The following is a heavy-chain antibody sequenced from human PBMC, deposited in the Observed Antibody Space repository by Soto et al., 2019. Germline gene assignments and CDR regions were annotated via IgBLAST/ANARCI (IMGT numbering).Heavy chain of an antibody. V-gene: IGHV1-18*01. CDR1: GYTFTSYG. J-gene: IGHJ3*02. CDR3: ARGVAYYDISTGYQKRGSFDI. CDR2: ISAYNGNT. Sequence: ASVKVSCKASGYTFTSYGISWVRQAPGQGLEWMGWISAYNGNTNYAQKLQGRVTMTTDTSTSTAYMELRSLRSDDTAVYYCARGVAYYDISTGYQKRGSFDIWGQGTMVTVSS. D-gene: IGHD3-9*01.